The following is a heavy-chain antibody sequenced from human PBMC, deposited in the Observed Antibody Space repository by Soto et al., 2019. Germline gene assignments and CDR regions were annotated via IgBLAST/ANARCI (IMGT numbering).Heavy chain of an antibody. J-gene: IGHJ4*02. CDR3: ARRYGPGFDY. CDR2: IYYSGST. D-gene: IGHD4-17*01. Sequence: PSETLSLTCTVSGDSISSSSYYWSWIRQPPGKGLEWIGYIYYSGSTNYNPSLKSRVTISVDTSKNQFSLKLSSVTAADTAVYYCARRYGPGFDYWGQGTLVTVSS. CDR1: GDSISSSSYY. V-gene: IGHV4-61*05.